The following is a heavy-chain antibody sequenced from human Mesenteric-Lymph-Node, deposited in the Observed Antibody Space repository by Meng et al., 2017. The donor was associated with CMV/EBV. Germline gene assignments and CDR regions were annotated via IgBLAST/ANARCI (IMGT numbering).Heavy chain of an antibody. J-gene: IGHJ5*02. CDR1: GFTFDDYG. CDR2: INWNGGST. Sequence: GGSLRLSCAASGFTFDDYGMSWVRQAPGKGLEWVSGINWNGGSTGYADSVKGRFTISRDNSKNTLYLQMNSLRAEDTAVYYCAKSLTIAVAGNWFDPWVQGTLVTVSS. V-gene: IGHV3-20*04. D-gene: IGHD6-19*01. CDR3: AKSLTIAVAGNWFDP.